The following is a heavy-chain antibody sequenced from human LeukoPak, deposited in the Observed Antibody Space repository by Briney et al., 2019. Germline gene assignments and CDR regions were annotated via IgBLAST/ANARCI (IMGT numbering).Heavy chain of an antibody. D-gene: IGHD1-26*01. Sequence: TSQTLSHTRTFSGGSISSGDYYWSWIRQPPGKGLEWIGYIYYSGSTYYNPSLKSRVTISVDTSKNQFSLKLSSVTAADTAVYYCAREGSGSYHNWFDPWGQGTLVTVSS. CDR1: GGSISSGDYY. CDR2: IYYSGST. CDR3: AREGSGSYHNWFDP. V-gene: IGHV4-30-4*08. J-gene: IGHJ5*02.